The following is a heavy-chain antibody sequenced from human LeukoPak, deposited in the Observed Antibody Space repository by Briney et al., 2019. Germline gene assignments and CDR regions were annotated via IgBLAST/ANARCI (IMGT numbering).Heavy chain of an antibody. D-gene: IGHD3-10*01. V-gene: IGHV1-18*01. CDR1: GYTFTSYG. CDR2: ISAYNGNT. Sequence: ASVKVSCKASGYTFTSYGISWVRQAPGQGLEWMGWISAYNGNTNYAQKLQGRVTMTTDTSTSTAYMELRSLRSDDTAVHYCARVDRFGELLWRQLWFDPWGQGTLVTVSS. J-gene: IGHJ5*02. CDR3: ARVDRFGELLWRQLWFDP.